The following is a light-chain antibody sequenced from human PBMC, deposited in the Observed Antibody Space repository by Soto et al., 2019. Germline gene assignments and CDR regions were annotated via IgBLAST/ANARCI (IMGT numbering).Light chain of an antibody. V-gene: IGKV1-39*01. CDR3: PHFGSSPPVI. CDR2: AAS. CDR1: QSISTY. Sequence: IQMTNSPASLSASLRYGVTITCRASQSISTYLNWYQQKPGKAPKLLVHAASSLDRGVPSRFSGSGSGTDFTLTISRLDTEDFAVYFCPHFGSSPPVIFAQGTRLE. J-gene: IGKJ5*01.